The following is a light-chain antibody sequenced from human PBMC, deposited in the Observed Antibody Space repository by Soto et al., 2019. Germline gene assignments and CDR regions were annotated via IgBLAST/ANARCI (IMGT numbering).Light chain of an antibody. CDR2: KDI. V-gene: IGLV3-27*01. Sequence: SYELTQPSSVSVSPGQTATITCSRDELPKRSVRWFQHKPGQAPVLLIYKDIERPSAIPDRFSGSRSGTTATLTISGAQLDDEADYYCYSATDNDVGFGGGTKVTVL. CDR3: YSATDNDVG. J-gene: IGLJ2*01. CDR1: ELPKRS.